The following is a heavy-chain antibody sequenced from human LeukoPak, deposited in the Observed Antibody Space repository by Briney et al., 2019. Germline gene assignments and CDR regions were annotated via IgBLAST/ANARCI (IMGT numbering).Heavy chain of an antibody. V-gene: IGHV4-4*07. CDR2: IYTSGST. CDR3: AREPGTYYYGSGSHFDY. D-gene: IGHD3-10*01. Sequence: SETLSLTCTVSGGSISSYYWSWIRQPAGKGLEWIGRIYTSGSTNYNPSLKSRVTMSVDTSKNQFSLKLSSVTAADTAVYYCAREPGTYYYGSGSHFDYWGQGTLVTVSS. J-gene: IGHJ4*02. CDR1: GGSISSYY.